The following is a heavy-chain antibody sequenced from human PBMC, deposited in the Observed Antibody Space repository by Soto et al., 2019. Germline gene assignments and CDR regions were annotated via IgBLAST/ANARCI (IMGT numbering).Heavy chain of an antibody. CDR3: TTGLSNGYYNFDY. CDR1: GFTFSNAW. D-gene: IGHD3-22*01. CDR2: IKGEADGGTT. J-gene: IGHJ4*02. Sequence: PGGSLRLSCAASGFTFSNAWMSWVRQAPGKGLEWVGRIKGEADGGTTDYAAPVKGRITISRDHSKDTLYLQMNSLKTEDTAVYYCTTGLSNGYYNFDYWGQGTPVTVLL. V-gene: IGHV3-15*01.